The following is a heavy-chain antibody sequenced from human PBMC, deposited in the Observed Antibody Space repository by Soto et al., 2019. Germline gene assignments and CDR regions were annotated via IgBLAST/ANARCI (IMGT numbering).Heavy chain of an antibody. D-gene: IGHD1-26*01. CDR3: ARERWELLRYYGMDV. V-gene: IGHV3-21*01. J-gene: IGHJ6*02. Sequence: PGGSLRLSCAASGLTFSSYAMSWARQAPGKGLEWVSSISSSSSYIYYADSVKGRFTIPRDNAKNSLYLQMNSLRAEDTAVYYCARERWELLRYYGMDVWGQGTTVTVSS. CDR2: ISSSSSYI. CDR1: GLTFSSYA.